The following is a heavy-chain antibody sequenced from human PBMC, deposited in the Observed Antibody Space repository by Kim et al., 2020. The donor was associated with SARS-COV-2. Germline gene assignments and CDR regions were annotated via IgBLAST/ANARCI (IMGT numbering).Heavy chain of an antibody. J-gene: IGHJ4*02. CDR2: IKEDGSEK. V-gene: IGHV3-7*03. CDR1: GFTFSNYW. D-gene: IGHD3-22*01. Sequence: GGSLRLSCAASGFTFSNYWMSWVRQAPGKGLEWVANIKEDGSEKYYVHSVEGRFTISRDNAKNSLYLQVNSLRAEDTAVYYCARGLSAGDSSAYRPLDYWCQGTLVNVSS. CDR3: ARGLSAGDSSAYRPLDY.